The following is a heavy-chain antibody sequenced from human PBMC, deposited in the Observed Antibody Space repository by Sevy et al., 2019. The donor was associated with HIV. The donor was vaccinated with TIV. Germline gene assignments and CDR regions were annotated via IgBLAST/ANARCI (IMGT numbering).Heavy chain of an antibody. D-gene: IGHD3-10*01. Sequence: SETLSLTCAVYGGSFSGYYWSWIRQPPGKGLEWIGEINHSGSTNYNPSLKSRVTISADTSKNQFSLKLSSVTAADTAVYYCARFGSSPLNYYYYYGMDVWGQGTTVTVSS. V-gene: IGHV4-34*01. CDR1: GGSFSGYY. CDR3: ARFGSSPLNYYYYYGMDV. CDR2: INHSGST. J-gene: IGHJ6*02.